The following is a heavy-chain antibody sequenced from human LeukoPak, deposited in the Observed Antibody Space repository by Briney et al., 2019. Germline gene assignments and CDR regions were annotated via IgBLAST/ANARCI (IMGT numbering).Heavy chain of an antibody. J-gene: IGHJ4*02. D-gene: IGHD1-14*01. CDR2: ISYDGSNK. V-gene: IGHV3-30-3*01. Sequence: GGSLRLSCAASGFTFSSYAMHWVRQAPGKGLEWVAVISYDGSNKYYADSVKGRFTISRDNSKNTLYLQMNSLRAEDTAVYYCAKDQRGYNRYPDYWGQGTLVTVSS. CDR3: AKDQRGYNRYPDY. CDR1: GFTFSSYA.